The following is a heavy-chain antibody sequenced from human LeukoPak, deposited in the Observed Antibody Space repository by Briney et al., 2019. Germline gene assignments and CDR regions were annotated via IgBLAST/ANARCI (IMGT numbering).Heavy chain of an antibody. CDR1: GFTFTSSA. V-gene: IGHV1-58*02. CDR3: AAGHCSSTSCYPVSFDP. J-gene: IGHJ5*02. D-gene: IGHD2-2*01. Sequence: PWAAVKVSCKASGFTFTSSAMRWVRQARGQRLEWIGWIVVGSGNTNYAQKFQERVTITRDMSTSTAYMELSSLRSEDTAVYYCAAGHCSSTSCYPVSFDPWGQGTLVTVSS. CDR2: IVVGSGNT.